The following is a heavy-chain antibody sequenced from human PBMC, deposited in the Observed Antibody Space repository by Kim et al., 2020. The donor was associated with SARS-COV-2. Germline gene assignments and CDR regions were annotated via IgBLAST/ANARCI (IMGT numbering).Heavy chain of an antibody. J-gene: IGHJ6*02. V-gene: IGHV1-69*13. D-gene: IGHD3-16*01. CDR1: GGTFFSFA. CDR2: IIPIFGPA. CDR3: ARGDGGDYYYGMDV. Sequence: SVKVSCKASGGTFFSFAISWVRQAPGQGLEWMGGIIPIFGPANYAQKFQGRVTITADESTNTAYMELTSLRSDDTAMYYCARGDGGDYYYGMDVWGQGTTVTVS.